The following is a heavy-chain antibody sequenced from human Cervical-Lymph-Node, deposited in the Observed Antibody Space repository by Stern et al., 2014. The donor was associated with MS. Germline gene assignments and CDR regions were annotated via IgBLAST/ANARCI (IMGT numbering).Heavy chain of an antibody. Sequence: VQLVESGAEVKNPGSSVKVSCKASGGIFSNSAFSWVRQAPGQGLEWMGGIIPLFGTAHYAQNFQGRLTITADELTSTAYMELSSLRSDDTAVYYCARDSDILFAMDVWGQGTTVTVSS. D-gene: IGHD2-15*01. CDR1: GGIFSNSA. CDR3: ARDSDILFAMDV. V-gene: IGHV1-69*01. CDR2: IIPLFGTA. J-gene: IGHJ6*02.